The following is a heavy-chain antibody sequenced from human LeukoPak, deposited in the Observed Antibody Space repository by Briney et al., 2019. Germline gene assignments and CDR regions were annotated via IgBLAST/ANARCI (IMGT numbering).Heavy chain of an antibody. Sequence: GGSLRLSCAASRFSFRNYAMSWVRQAPGKGLDWVPGISDSGGSTYYADSVKGRFTISRDNSKNTVYLQLNSLRAEDTAVYYCAKVGFGETFDYWGQGTLVTVSP. CDR3: AKVGFGETFDY. CDR2: ISDSGGST. J-gene: IGHJ4*02. D-gene: IGHD3-10*01. CDR1: RFSFRNYA. V-gene: IGHV3-23*01.